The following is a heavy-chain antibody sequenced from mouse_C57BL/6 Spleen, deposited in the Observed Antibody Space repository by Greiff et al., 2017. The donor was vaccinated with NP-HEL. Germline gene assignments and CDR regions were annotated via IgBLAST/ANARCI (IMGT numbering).Heavy chain of an antibody. D-gene: IGHD2-1*01. CDR1: GYTFTSYW. Sequence: VQLQQSGAELAKPGASVKLSCKASGYTFTSYWMPGVKQRLGQGLEWIGYINPSSGYTKYNQKFKDKATLTADQSSSTAYMQLSSLTYADSAVYYCARGGNYDAMDYWGQGTSVPVSS. CDR3: ARGGNYDAMDY. J-gene: IGHJ4*01. CDR2: INPSSGYT. V-gene: IGHV1-7*01.